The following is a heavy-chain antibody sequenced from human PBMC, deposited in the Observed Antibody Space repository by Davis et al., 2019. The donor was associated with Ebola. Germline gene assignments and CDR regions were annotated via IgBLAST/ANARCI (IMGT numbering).Heavy chain of an antibody. CDR1: GYTFTGYY. J-gene: IGHJ5*02. V-gene: IGHV1-2*02. D-gene: IGHD2-2*02. CDR3: ARDRPAAIRSVNRFDP. CDR2: INPNSGGT. Sequence: ASVKVSRKASGYTFTGYYMHWVRQAPGQGLEWMGWINPNSGGTNYAQKFQGRVTMTRDTSISTAYMELSRLRSDDTAVYYCARDRPAAIRSVNRFDPWGQGTLVTVSS.